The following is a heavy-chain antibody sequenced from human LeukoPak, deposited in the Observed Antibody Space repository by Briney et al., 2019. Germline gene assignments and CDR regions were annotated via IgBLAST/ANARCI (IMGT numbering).Heavy chain of an antibody. Sequence: GGSLRLSCAASGFTFSSYSMNWARQAPGKGLEWVSYITYSSSIIYYADSVKGRFTISRDNAKNSLYLQMNSLRAEDTALYYCAKASRVAATSFDYWGQGTLVTVSS. CDR2: ITYSSSII. D-gene: IGHD2-15*01. CDR3: AKASRVAATSFDY. CDR1: GFTFSSYS. V-gene: IGHV3-48*04. J-gene: IGHJ4*02.